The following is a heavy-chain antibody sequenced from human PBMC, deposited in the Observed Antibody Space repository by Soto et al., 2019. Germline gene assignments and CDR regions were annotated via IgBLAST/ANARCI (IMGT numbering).Heavy chain of an antibody. J-gene: IGHJ6*03. Sequence: SETLSLTCAVYGGSFSGYYWSWIRQPPGKGLEWIGEINHSGSTNYNPSLKSRVTISVDTSKNQFSLKLSSVTAADTAVYYCARGGAPHLRYFWSAMPYYYYMDVWGKGTTVTVSS. D-gene: IGHD3-3*01. CDR1: GGSFSGYY. CDR2: INHSGST. CDR3: ARGGAPHLRYFWSAMPYYYYMDV. V-gene: IGHV4-34*01.